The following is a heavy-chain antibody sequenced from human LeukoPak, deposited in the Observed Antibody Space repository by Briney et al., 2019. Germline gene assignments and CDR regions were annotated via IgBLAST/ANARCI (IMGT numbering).Heavy chain of an antibody. CDR1: GYTFTSYY. Sequence: ASVKVSCKASGYTFTSYYMHWVRQAPGQGLEWMGIINPSGGSTSYAQKFQGRVTMTRDTSTSTVYMELSSLRSEDTAVYYCARGAHGEWVPAAMEIDYWGQGTLVTVSS. J-gene: IGHJ4*02. CDR3: ARGAHGEWVPAAMEIDY. D-gene: IGHD2-2*01. V-gene: IGHV1-46*01. CDR2: INPSGGST.